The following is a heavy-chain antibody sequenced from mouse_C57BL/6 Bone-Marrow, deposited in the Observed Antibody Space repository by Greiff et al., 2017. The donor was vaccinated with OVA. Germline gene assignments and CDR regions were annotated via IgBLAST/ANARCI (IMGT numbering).Heavy chain of an antibody. V-gene: IGHV1-5*01. D-gene: IGHD6-1*01. J-gene: IGHJ4*01. CDR2: IYPGNSDT. Sequence: EVQGVESGTVLARPGASVKMSCKTSGYTFTSYWMHWVKQRPGQGLEWIGAIYPGNSDTSYNQKFKGKAKLTAVTSASTAYMELSSLTNEDSAVYYCTRPIGLSRAMDYWGQGTSVTVSS. CDR3: TRPIGLSRAMDY. CDR1: GYTFTSYW.